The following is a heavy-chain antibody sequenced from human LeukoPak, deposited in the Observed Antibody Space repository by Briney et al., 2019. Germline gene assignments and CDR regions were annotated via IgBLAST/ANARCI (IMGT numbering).Heavy chain of an antibody. J-gene: IGHJ6*03. Sequence: PSETLSLTCTVSGGSISSSSYYWGWIRQPPGKGLEWIGSIYYSGSTYYNPSLKSRVTISVDTSKNQFSLKLSSVTAADTAVYYCAREGSSLYYYYYMDVWGKGTTVTVSS. CDR3: AREGSSLYYYYYMDV. CDR1: GGSISSSSYY. V-gene: IGHV4-39*07. D-gene: IGHD2-2*01. CDR2: IYYSGST.